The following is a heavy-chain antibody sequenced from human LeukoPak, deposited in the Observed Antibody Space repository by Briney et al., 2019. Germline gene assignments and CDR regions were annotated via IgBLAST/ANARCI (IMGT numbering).Heavy chain of an antibody. CDR2: IYTSGST. D-gene: IGHD2-15*01. CDR3: ARVYCSGGSCEGRPDRLRTDAFDI. Sequence: PSETLSLTCTVSGGSISSYYWSWIRQPAGKGLEWIGRIYTSGSTNYNPSLKSRVTMSVDTSKNQFSLKLSSVTAADTAVYYCARVYCSGGSCEGRPDRLRTDAFDIWGQGTMVTVSS. CDR1: GGSISSYY. J-gene: IGHJ3*02. V-gene: IGHV4-4*07.